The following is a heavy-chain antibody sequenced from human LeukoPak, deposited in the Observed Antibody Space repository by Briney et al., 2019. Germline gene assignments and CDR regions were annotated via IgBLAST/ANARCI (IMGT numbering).Heavy chain of an antibody. D-gene: IGHD3-3*01. V-gene: IGHV3-33*08. Sequence: PGGSLRLSCAASGFTFSSYGMHWVRRAPGKGLEWVAVIWYDGSNKYYADSVKGRFTISRDNSKNTLYLQMNSLRAEDTAVYYCARDEAHDFWSGYLHYFDYWGQGTLVTVSS. CDR1: GFTFSSYG. J-gene: IGHJ4*02. CDR3: ARDEAHDFWSGYLHYFDY. CDR2: IWYDGSNK.